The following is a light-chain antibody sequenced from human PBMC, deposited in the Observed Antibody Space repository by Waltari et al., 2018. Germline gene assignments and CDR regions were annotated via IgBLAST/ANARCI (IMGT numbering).Light chain of an antibody. Sequence: SALTQPPSASGHPGRSVTISCTGTSSDVDASNYFSWYQQNPGNAPKLMIFEVSTRPSGVPDRFSGSRSGNTASLTVSGLQAEDEADYYCSSDAGSNNYVILGGGTKLTVL. V-gene: IGLV2-8*01. CDR1: SSDVDASNY. J-gene: IGLJ2*01. CDR3: SSDAGSNNYVI. CDR2: EVS.